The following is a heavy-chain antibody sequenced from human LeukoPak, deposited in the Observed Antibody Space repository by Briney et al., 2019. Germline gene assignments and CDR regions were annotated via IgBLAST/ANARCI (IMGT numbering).Heavy chain of an antibody. CDR1: GFTFSGYS. D-gene: IGHD6-13*01. V-gene: IGHV3-66*01. CDR3: ARGSLYSSTWYFDY. Sequence: GGSLRLSCAASGFTFSGYSMNWVRQAPGKGLEWVSVIYSGGSTYYPDSVKGRFTISRDNSKNTLYLQMNSLRAEDTAVYYCARGSLYSSTWYFDYWGQGTLVTVSS. CDR2: IYSGGST. J-gene: IGHJ4*02.